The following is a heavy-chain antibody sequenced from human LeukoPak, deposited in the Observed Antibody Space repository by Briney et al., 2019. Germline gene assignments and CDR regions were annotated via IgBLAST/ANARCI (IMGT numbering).Heavy chain of an antibody. V-gene: IGHV3-7*01. CDR1: GFIFSNHW. Sequence: GGSLRLSCAASGFIFSNHWMTWVRQAPGKGLEWVANINERGSETYYADYVEGRFTISRDNTKKSLFLQLNSLSVEDTAMYYCAKDYSFSNFNWGQGTLVTVSS. J-gene: IGHJ4*02. D-gene: IGHD2-15*01. CDR2: INERGSET. CDR3: AKDYSFSNFN.